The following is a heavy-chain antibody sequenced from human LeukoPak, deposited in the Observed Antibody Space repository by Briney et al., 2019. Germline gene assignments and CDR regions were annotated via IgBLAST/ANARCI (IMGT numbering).Heavy chain of an antibody. Sequence: GGPLRLSCAASGFTFSSYAMSWVRQAPGKGLEWVSAISGSGGSTYYADSVKGRFTISRDNSKNTLYLQMNSLRAEDTAVYYCAKDPRNTVTTSSDYWGQGTLVTVSS. V-gene: IGHV3-23*01. CDR3: AKDPRNTVTTSSDY. CDR2: ISGSGGST. CDR1: GFTFSSYA. D-gene: IGHD4-17*01. J-gene: IGHJ4*02.